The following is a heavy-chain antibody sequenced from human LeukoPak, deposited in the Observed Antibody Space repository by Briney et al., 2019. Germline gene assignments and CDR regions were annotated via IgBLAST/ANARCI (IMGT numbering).Heavy chain of an antibody. Sequence: SVKVSCKASGFTFTSSAMQWVRQARGQRLEWIGWIVVGSGNTNYAQKFQERVTITGDMSTSTAYMELSSLRSEDTAVYYCAAVWYYYDSSGYLEDWGQGTLVTVSS. CDR3: AAVWYYYDSSGYLED. V-gene: IGHV1-58*02. CDR1: GFTFTSSA. CDR2: IVVGSGNT. D-gene: IGHD3-22*01. J-gene: IGHJ4*02.